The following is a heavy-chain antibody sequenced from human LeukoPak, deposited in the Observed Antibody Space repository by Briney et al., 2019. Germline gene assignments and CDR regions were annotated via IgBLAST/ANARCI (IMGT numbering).Heavy chain of an antibody. CDR3: ARTYGSGPVDY. Sequence: PSETLSLTCTVSGRPISSYYWSWIRQPQGKGLEWIGYIYYSGSTNYNPSLKSRVTISVDTSKNQFSLKLSSVTAADTAVYYCARTYGSGPVDYWGQGTLVTVSS. V-gene: IGHV4-59*01. D-gene: IGHD6-19*01. J-gene: IGHJ4*02. CDR1: GRPISSYY. CDR2: IYYSGST.